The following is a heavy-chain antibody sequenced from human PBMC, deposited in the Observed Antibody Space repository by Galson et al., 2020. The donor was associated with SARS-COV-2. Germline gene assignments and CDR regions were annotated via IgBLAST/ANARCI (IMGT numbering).Heavy chain of an antibody. D-gene: IGHD1-26*01. J-gene: IGHJ3*02. Sequence: ETLSLTCTVSGGSISSYYWSWIRQPPGKGLEWIGYIYYSGSTNYNPSLKSRVTISVDTSKNQFSLKLSSVTAADTAVYYCARVTRGVGAFDIWGQGTMVTVSS. CDR1: GGSISSYY. CDR3: ARVTRGVGAFDI. CDR2: IYYSGST. V-gene: IGHV4-59*01.